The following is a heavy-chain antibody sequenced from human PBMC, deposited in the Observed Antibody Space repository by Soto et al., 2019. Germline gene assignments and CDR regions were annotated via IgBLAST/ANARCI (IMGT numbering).Heavy chain of an antibody. D-gene: IGHD2-15*01. J-gene: IGHJ6*03. V-gene: IGHV3-74*02. CDR2: SNSDGSVS. Sequence: EVQLVESGGGLVQPGGSLRLSCAASGFPFRNYWMSWVRQVPGRGLEWVSRSNSDGSVSIHAASVRGRLTISRDNVKNTLYLHMDSLRAEDTAVYFCARGDCVGGTCYSLAGSFYYYMDVWGKGTTVTVFS. CDR3: ARGDCVGGTCYSLAGSFYYYMDV. CDR1: GFPFRNYW.